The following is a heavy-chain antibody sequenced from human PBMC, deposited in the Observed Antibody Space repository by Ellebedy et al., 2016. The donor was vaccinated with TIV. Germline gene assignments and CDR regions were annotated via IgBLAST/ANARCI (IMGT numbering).Heavy chain of an antibody. Sequence: MPSETLSLTCAVSGGSISSSNWWSWVRQPPGKGLEWIGEIYHSGSTNYNPSLKSRVSISVDTSKSQFSLKLNSVTAADTAVYYCARGISTVTTWGQGTLVTVSS. D-gene: IGHD4-17*01. J-gene: IGHJ1*01. CDR3: ARGISTVTT. CDR1: GGSISSSNW. V-gene: IGHV4-4*02. CDR2: IYHSGST.